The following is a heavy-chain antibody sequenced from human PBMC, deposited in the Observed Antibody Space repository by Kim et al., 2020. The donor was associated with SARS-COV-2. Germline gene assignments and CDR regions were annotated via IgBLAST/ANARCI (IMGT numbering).Heavy chain of an antibody. Sequence: GESLKISCKGSGYSFTSYWIGWVRQMPGKGLEWMGIIYPGDSDTRYSPSFQGQVTISADKSISTAYLQWSSLKASDTAMYYCARQSPTPYDFWSGYYTDWYDPGGERTLVTASS. J-gene: IGHJ5*02. CDR2: IYPGDSDT. CDR3: ARQSPTPYDFWSGYYTDWYDP. CDR1: GYSFTSYW. D-gene: IGHD3-3*01. V-gene: IGHV5-51*01.